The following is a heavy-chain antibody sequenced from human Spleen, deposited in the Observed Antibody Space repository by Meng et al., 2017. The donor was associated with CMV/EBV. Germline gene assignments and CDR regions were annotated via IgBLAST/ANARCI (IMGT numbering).Heavy chain of an antibody. CDR2: IKQDGSEK. Sequence: GESLKISCAASGFTFSSYWMSWVRQAPGKGLEWVANIKQDGSEKYYVDSVKGRFTISRDNAKNSLYLQMNSLRAEDTAVYYCARGQSNWNFYYYYGMDVWGQGTTVTVSS. CDR1: GFTFSSYW. J-gene: IGHJ6*02. CDR3: ARGQSNWNFYYYYGMDV. D-gene: IGHD1-1*01. V-gene: IGHV3-7*01.